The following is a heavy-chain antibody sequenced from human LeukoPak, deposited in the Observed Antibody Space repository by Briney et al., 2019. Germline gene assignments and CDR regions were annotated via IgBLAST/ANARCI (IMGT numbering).Heavy chain of an antibody. CDR1: GFIFNNYA. Sequence: GGCLGLSCAASGFIFNNYAMTWVRQAPGKGLEWVSTISDSGVATYYADSVRGRFTISRVNSKNTLYLQMNSLRAEDTAIYYCAKSTSPITIFGVVMHSYDYWGQGTLVTVSS. CDR2: ISDSGVAT. V-gene: IGHV3-23*01. D-gene: IGHD3-3*01. CDR3: AKSTSPITIFGVVMHSYDY. J-gene: IGHJ4*02.